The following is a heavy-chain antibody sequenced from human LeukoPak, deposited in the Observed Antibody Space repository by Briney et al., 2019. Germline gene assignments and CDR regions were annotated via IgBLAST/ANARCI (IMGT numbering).Heavy chain of an antibody. Sequence: GGSLRLSCAASGFTFSSYARSWVRQAPGKGLEWVSAISGSGGSTYYADSVKGRFTISRDNSKNTLYLQMNSLRAEDTAVYYCAKGQSGYYSRPLDYWGQGTLVTVSS. V-gene: IGHV3-23*01. CDR2: ISGSGGST. CDR3: AKGQSGYYSRPLDY. D-gene: IGHD3-22*01. J-gene: IGHJ4*02. CDR1: GFTFSSYA.